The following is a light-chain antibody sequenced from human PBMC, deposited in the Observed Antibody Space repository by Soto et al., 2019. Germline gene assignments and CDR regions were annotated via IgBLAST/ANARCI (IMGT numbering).Light chain of an antibody. CDR2: GAS. Sequence: DIQMTQSPSSLSASVGDRLTISCRASQRIGTSLNWFQQKPGEAPKFLIYGASSLQSGVPSRFSGSGSGTDFTLKISRVEAEDVGTYYCMQATRFPFTFGGGTKVEIK. CDR3: MQATRFPFT. V-gene: IGKV1-39*01. CDR1: QRIGTS. J-gene: IGKJ4*01.